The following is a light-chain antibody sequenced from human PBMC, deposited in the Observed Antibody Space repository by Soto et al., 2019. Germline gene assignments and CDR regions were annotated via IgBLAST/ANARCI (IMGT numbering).Light chain of an antibody. CDR3: QSFDNNNWV. Sequence: NFMLTQPHSVSESPGKTVTISCTRSSGSIASNYVHWYQQRPGSSPTTVIYEGSQRPSGVPDRFSGSIDTSSNSASLTISGRRTEDEADYDGQSFDNNNWVFGGGTKRTVL. V-gene: IGLV6-57*01. CDR2: EGS. J-gene: IGLJ3*02. CDR1: SGSIASNY.